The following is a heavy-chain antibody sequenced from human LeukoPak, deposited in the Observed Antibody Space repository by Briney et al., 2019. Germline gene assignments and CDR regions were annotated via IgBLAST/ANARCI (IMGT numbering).Heavy chain of an antibody. J-gene: IGHJ4*02. CDR2: ISSNGYI. CDR3: ARGTRGFTYGLDY. CDR1: GFTFSSYS. Sequence: GGSLRLSCAASGFTFSSYSMNWVRQAPGKGLEWVSSISSNGYIYYADSLKGRFTISRDSAENSLYLQMSSLRVEDTALYYCARGTRGFTYGLDYWGQGTLVTVSS. D-gene: IGHD5-18*01. V-gene: IGHV3-21*01.